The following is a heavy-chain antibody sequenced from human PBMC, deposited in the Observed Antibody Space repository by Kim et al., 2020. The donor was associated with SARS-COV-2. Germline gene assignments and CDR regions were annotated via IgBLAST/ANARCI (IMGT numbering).Heavy chain of an antibody. CDR3: ATQSGSYSAFDS. Sequence: GGSLRLSCVASGFTVNNNYMSWLRQAPGKGLEWVSIIYAGGNTYYADSLKGRVAMSRDNSKNTVFLQIDNLRADDTAIYYCATQSGSYSAFDSWGQGTLVTVSS. V-gene: IGHV3-66*04. CDR2: IYAGGNT. J-gene: IGHJ4*02. D-gene: IGHD1-26*01. CDR1: GFTVNNNY.